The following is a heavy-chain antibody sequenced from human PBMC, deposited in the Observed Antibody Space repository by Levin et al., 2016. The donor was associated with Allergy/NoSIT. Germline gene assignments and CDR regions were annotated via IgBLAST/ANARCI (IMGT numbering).Heavy chain of an antibody. V-gene: IGHV4-34*01. D-gene: IGHD2-2*01. Sequence: SETLSLTCAVYGGSFSGYYWSWIRQPPGKGLEWIGEINHSGSTNYNPSLKSRVTISVDTSKNQFSLKLSSVTAADTAVYYCATLGPQVPAVNAAPGMDVWGQGTTVTVSS. CDR1: GGSFSGYY. J-gene: IGHJ6*02. CDR3: ATLGPQVPAVNAAPGMDV. CDR2: INHSGST.